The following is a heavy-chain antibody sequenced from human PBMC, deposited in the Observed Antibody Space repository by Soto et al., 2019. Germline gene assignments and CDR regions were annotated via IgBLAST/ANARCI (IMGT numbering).Heavy chain of an antibody. J-gene: IGHJ4*02. CDR3: ARDPRAGYFDY. CDR2: ISYDGSNK. V-gene: IGHV3-30-3*01. D-gene: IGHD6-13*01. CDR1: GFTFSSYA. Sequence: PGGSLRLSCAASGFTFSSYAMHWVRQAPGKGLEWVAVISYDGSNKYYADSVKGRFTISRDNSKNTLYLQMNSLRAEDTAVYYCARDPRAGYFDYWGQGTLVTVS.